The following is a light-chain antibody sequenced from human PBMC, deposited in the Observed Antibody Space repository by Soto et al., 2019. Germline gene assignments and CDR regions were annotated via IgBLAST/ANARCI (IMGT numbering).Light chain of an antibody. V-gene: IGKV3D-15*01. J-gene: IGKJ1*01. CDR1: YRVGRY. Sequence: EVMMSQAPDTLSLSPCGRATLSCVASYRVGRYLAWYQQKPGQAPRLLIYESSNRAPGIAARFSGGRSGTDFTLTIRTLQAEDIATYYCQMYDKESPGTFGQGTKVDIK. CDR3: QMYDKESPGT. CDR2: ESS.